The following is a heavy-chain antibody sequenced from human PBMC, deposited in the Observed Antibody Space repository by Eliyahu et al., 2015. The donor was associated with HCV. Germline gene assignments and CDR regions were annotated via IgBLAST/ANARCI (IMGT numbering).Heavy chain of an antibody. CDR1: GGSFSGYY. D-gene: IGHD3-10*01. Sequence: QVQLQQWGAGLLKPSETLSLTCAVYGGSFSGYYWSWIRQPPGKGLEWIGEINHSGSTNYNPSLKSRVTISVDTSKNQFSLKLSSVTAADTAVYYCARGMGQYYYGSGIPRFDYWGQGTLVTVSS. V-gene: IGHV4-34*01. CDR3: ARGMGQYYYGSGIPRFDY. CDR2: INHSGST. J-gene: IGHJ4*02.